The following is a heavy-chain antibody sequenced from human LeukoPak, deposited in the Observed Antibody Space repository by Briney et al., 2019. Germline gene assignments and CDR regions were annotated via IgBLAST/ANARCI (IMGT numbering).Heavy chain of an antibody. CDR2: ISGSGGST. CDR3: AKWSPYGGDPGY. D-gene: IGHD4-23*01. V-gene: IGHV3-23*01. CDR1: GFTFSSYA. Sequence: GGSLRLSCAASGFTFSSYAMSWVRQAPGKGMEWVSAISGSGGSTYYADSVKGRFTISRDNSKNTLYLQMSSLRAEDTAVYYCAKWSPYGGDPGYWGQGTLVTVSS. J-gene: IGHJ4*02.